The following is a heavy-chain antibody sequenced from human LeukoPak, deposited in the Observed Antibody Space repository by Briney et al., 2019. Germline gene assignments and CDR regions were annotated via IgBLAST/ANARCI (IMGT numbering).Heavy chain of an antibody. Sequence: GGSLRLSCAASGFTFSSYAMSWVRQAPGKGLEWVSVISGNGGSTHYADSAKGRFTISRDNSKNTLYLQMSSLRAEDTAVYYCAKESPVFDYWGQGTLVTASS. CDR1: GFTFSSYA. V-gene: IGHV3-23*01. CDR2: ISGNGGST. CDR3: AKESPVFDY. J-gene: IGHJ4*02.